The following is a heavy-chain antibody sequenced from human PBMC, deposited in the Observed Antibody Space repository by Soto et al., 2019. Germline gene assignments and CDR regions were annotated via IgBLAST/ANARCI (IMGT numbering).Heavy chain of an antibody. CDR3: ARGRGYSGDDHYYYFDMDV. Sequence: ASVKVSCKASGGTFNNYPITWVRQAPGEGLEWMGGSIPIFGTANYAQKFQGRVAISVDESTSTAYMELSSLRSEDTAVYYCARGRGYSGDDHYYYFDMDVWGQGTTVTVSS. CDR2: SIPIFGTA. V-gene: IGHV1-69*13. CDR1: GGTFNNYP. J-gene: IGHJ6*02. D-gene: IGHD5-12*01.